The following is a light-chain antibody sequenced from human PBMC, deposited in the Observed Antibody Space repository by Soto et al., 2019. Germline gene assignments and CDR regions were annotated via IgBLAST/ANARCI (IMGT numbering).Light chain of an antibody. CDR2: DVS. V-gene: IGLV2-14*03. CDR1: SSDIGAYNF. CDR3: GSYTSSSYV. J-gene: IGLJ1*01. Sequence: QSVLTQPASVSRSPGQSITISCTRTSSDIGAYNFVSWYQQHPAKAPKLMIFDVSNRPSGVSNRFSGSKSGNTASLTISGLQAEDEADYYCGSYTSSSYVLGTGTKVTVL.